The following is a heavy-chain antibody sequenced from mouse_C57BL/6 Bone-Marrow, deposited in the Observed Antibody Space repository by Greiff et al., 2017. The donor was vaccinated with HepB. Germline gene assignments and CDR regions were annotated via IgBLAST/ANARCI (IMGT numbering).Heavy chain of an antibody. CDR2: ISNGGGST. Sequence: EVKLMESGGGLVQPGGSLKLSCAASGFTFSDYYMYWVRQTPEKRLEWVAYISNGGGSTYYPDTVKGRFTISRDNAKNTLYLQMSRLKSEDTAMYYFALVATRYAMDYWGQGTSVTVSS. V-gene: IGHV5-12*01. CDR1: GFTFSDYY. J-gene: IGHJ4*01. D-gene: IGHD1-1*01. CDR3: ALVATRYAMDY.